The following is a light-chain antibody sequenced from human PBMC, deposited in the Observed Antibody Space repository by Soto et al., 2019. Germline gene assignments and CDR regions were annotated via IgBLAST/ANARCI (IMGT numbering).Light chain of an antibody. J-gene: IGKJ1*01. CDR2: GAS. CDR3: QQYQNWPPDRT. V-gene: IGKV3-15*01. CDR1: QSVGSN. Sequence: DIVMTQSPATLSVSPGDRAALSCRASQSVGSNLAWYQQKPGKAPRLLIYGASIRATGIPARFSGSGSGTEFSLTVSSLQSEDFAISFYQQYQNWPPDRTFGQGTKVEIK.